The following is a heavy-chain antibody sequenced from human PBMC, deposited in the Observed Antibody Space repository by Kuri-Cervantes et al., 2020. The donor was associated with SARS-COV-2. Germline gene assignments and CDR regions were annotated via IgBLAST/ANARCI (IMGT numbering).Heavy chain of an antibody. V-gene: IGHV3-9*01. Sequence: SLRLSCAASGFTFDDYAMHWVRQAPGKGLEWVSGISWNSGSIGYADSVKGRFTISRDNAKNSLYLQMNSLRAEDTAVYYCARAFSSAETDYWGQGTLVTVSS. CDR2: ISWNSGSI. CDR3: ARAFSSAETDY. D-gene: IGHD3-3*01. CDR1: GFTFDDYA. J-gene: IGHJ4*02.